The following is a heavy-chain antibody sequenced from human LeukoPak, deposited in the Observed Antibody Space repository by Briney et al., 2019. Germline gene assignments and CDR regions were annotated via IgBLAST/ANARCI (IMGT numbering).Heavy chain of an antibody. CDR2: IHSDGSIT. CDR3: ARDQPYRSSGPEY. Sequence: GGSLRLSCAASGFTFSVYWMHWVRQAPGKGLVWVSRIHSDGSITNYADSVKGRFTISRDNAKNTLYLQMNSLRVGDTAVYYCARDQPYRSSGPEYWGQGTLVTVSS. V-gene: IGHV3-74*01. D-gene: IGHD6-13*01. CDR1: GFTFSVYW. J-gene: IGHJ4*02.